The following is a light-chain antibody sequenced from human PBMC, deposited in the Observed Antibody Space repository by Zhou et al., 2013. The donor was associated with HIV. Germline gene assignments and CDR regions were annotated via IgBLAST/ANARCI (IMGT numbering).Light chain of an antibody. CDR3: QQSYSTPFT. CDR1: QGISSY. V-gene: IGKV1-39*01. Sequence: DIQLTQSPSFLSASVGDRVTITCRASQGISSYLAWYQQKPGKVPKLLIYAASTLQSGVPSRFSGSGSGTDFTLTISSLQPEDFATYYCQQSYSTPFTFGPGTKVDIK. J-gene: IGKJ3*01. CDR2: AAS.